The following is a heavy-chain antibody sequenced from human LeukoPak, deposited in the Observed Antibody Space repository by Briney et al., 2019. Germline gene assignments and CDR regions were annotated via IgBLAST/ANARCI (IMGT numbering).Heavy chain of an antibody. CDR2: ISGSGGST. J-gene: IGHJ3*02. D-gene: IGHD3-10*01. V-gene: IGHV3-23*01. CDR1: GFTFSSYA. CDR3: AKGLAHGSYYAFDI. Sequence: GGSLRLSCAVSGFTFSSYAMNWVRQAPRKGLEWVSDISGSGGSTNYADSVKGRFTISRDSSRNTLYLLMDSLRAEDTAVYYCAKGLAHGSYYAFDIWGQGTMVTVSS.